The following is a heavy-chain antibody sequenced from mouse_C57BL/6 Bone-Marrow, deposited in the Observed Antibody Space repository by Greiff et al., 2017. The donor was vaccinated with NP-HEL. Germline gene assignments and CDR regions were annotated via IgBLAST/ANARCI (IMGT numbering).Heavy chain of an antibody. CDR2: IYPGSGNT. CDR3: ARRALYDYDRRDYAMDY. D-gene: IGHD2-4*01. Sequence: QVQLKQSGAELVRPGASVKLSCKASGYTFTDYYINWVKQRPGQGLEWIARIYPGSGNTYYNEKFKGKATLTAEKSSSTAYMQLSSLTSEDSAVYFCARRALYDYDRRDYAMDYWGQGTSVTVSS. CDR1: GYTFTDYY. V-gene: IGHV1-76*01. J-gene: IGHJ4*01.